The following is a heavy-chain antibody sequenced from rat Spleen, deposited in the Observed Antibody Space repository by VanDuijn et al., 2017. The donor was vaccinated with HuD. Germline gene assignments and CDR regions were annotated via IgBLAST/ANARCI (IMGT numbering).Heavy chain of an antibody. J-gene: IGHJ4*01. CDR2: ISSGGGGI. CDR3: ARGYVMDA. V-gene: IGHV5S13*01. Sequence: EVQLVESGGGLVQPGRSLKLSCAASGFTFSDYNMAWVRQAPKKGLEWVAYISSGGGGIYYPDSVQGRFTISRDNAKNTQYLEMDSLRSEDTATYYCARGYVMDAWGQGASVTVSS. CDR1: GFTFSDYN.